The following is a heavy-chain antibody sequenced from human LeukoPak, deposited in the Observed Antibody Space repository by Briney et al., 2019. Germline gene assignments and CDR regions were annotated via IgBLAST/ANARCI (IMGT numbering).Heavy chain of an antibody. D-gene: IGHD5-24*01. CDR1: GYTFTSYY. V-gene: IGHV1-46*01. J-gene: IGHJ4*02. CDR2: INPSGGST. Sequence: ASVKVSCTASGYTFTSYYMHWVRQAPGQGLEWMGIINPSGGSTSYAQKFQGRVTMTRDTSTSTVYMELSSPRSEDTAVYYCARDHAGFRRDGYIGYWGQGTLVTVSS. CDR3: ARDHAGFRRDGYIGY.